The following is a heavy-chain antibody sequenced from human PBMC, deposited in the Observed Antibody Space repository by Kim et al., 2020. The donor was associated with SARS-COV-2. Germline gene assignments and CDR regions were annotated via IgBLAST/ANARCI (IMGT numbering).Heavy chain of an antibody. CDR1: GFIFSTYG. J-gene: IGHJ4*02. V-gene: IGHV3-33*01. CDR3: ARDRWEGPLRVSYYFDY. CDR2: TWDEGEGTKT. Sequence: GGSLRLSCTVSGFIFSTYGMHWVRQAPGKGLEWVAGTWDEGEGTKTNYADAVRGRFTISRDNSKSTLYIQMNSLRAEDTAVYFCARDRWEGPLRVSYYFDYWGQGTLVTVSS. D-gene: IGHD1-26*01.